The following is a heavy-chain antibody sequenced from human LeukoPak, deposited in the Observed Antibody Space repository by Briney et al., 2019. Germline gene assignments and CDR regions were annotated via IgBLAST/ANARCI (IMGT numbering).Heavy chain of an antibody. CDR2: MNSNSGNT. J-gene: IGHJ5*02. Sequence: ASVKVSCKASGYTFTSYDINWVRQATGQGLEWMGWMNSNSGNTGYAQKFQGRVTMTRNTSISTAYMELSSLRSEDTAVYYCARGRIRTLNWFDPWGQGTLVTVSS. D-gene: IGHD1-14*01. CDR3: ARGRIRTLNWFDP. V-gene: IGHV1-8*01. CDR1: GYTFTSYD.